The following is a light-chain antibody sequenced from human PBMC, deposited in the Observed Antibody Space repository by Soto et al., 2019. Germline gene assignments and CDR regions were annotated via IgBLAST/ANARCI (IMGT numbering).Light chain of an antibody. CDR1: QSLLYSNGNNY. CDR3: MQALQTPPYT. J-gene: IGKJ2*01. Sequence: DIVMTQSPLSLPVTPGEPASISCRSSQSLLYSNGNNYLDWYLQKPGQSPQLLIYLSSNRASGVPDRFSGSGSGIDFTLKISRVEAEDVGVYYCMQALQTPPYTFGQGTKVEIK. V-gene: IGKV2-28*01. CDR2: LSS.